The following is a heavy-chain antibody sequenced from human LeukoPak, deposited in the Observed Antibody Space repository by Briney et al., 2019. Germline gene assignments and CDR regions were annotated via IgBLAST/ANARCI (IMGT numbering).Heavy chain of an antibody. Sequence: PGGSLRLSCAASGFTFSSYGMHWVRQAPGKGLEWVAVIWYDGSNKYYADSVKGRFTISRDSSKNTLYLQLNSLRAEDTAVYYCARFGLQSNYYYYMDVWGKGTTVTVSS. D-gene: IGHD3-10*01. CDR1: GFTFSSYG. CDR2: IWYDGSNK. J-gene: IGHJ6*03. CDR3: ARFGLQSNYYYYMDV. V-gene: IGHV3-33*01.